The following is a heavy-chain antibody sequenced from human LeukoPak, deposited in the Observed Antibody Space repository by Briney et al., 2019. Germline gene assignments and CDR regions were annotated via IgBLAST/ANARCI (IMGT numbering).Heavy chain of an antibody. V-gene: IGHV4-34*01. J-gene: IGHJ6*02. Sequence: SETQSLTCAVYGGSFSGYYWSWIRQPPGKGLEWIGEINHSGSTNYNPSLKSRVTISVDTSKNQFSLKLSSVTAADTAVYYCARAPRMYSSSWYVSYYYGMDVWGQGTTVTVSS. CDR2: INHSGST. D-gene: IGHD6-13*01. CDR1: GGSFSGYY. CDR3: ARAPRMYSSSWYVSYYYGMDV.